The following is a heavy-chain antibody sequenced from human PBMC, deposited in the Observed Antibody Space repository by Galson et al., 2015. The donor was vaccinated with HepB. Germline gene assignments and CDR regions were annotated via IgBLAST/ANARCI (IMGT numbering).Heavy chain of an antibody. J-gene: IGHJ1*01. D-gene: IGHD3-22*01. Sequence: QSGAEVKKPGESLKISCKGSGYSFTSYWIGWVRQMPGKGLEWMGIIYPGDSDTRYGPSFQGQVTISADKSISTAYLQWSSLKALDTAMYYCARATMIVVVRDPTLVGYFQHWGQGTLVTVSS. CDR2: IYPGDSDT. V-gene: IGHV5-51*03. CDR1: GYSFTSYW. CDR3: ARATMIVVVRDPTLVGYFQH.